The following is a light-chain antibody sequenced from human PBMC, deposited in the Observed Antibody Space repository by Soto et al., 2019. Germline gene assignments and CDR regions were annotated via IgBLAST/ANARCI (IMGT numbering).Light chain of an antibody. CDR3: QQYGRSLT. Sequence: IVLTQSPSTLSLSPGERATLSCRASESIISNYLAWYQQRPGQAPRLLLHRASTRATGIPGMFTGSGSGTGFTLTLSRLEPEDFAVYYWQQYGRSLTFGGGTKVEL. V-gene: IGKV3-20*01. J-gene: IGKJ4*01. CDR1: ESIISNY. CDR2: RAS.